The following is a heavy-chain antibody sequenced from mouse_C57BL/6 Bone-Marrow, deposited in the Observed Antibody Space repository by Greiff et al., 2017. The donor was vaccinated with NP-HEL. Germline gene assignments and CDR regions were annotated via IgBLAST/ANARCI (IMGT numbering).Heavy chain of an antibody. CDR3: ARHGLGPYAMDY. Sequence: EVKLVESGGGLVQPGESLKLSCESNEYEFPSHDMSWVRKTPEKRLELVAAINSDGGSTYYPDTMESRFIISRDNTTKTLYLQMSRLRSEDTALYYCARHGLGPYAMDYWGQGTSVTVSS. J-gene: IGHJ4*01. CDR2: INSDGGST. V-gene: IGHV5-2*01. CDR1: EYEFPSHD. D-gene: IGHD4-1*01.